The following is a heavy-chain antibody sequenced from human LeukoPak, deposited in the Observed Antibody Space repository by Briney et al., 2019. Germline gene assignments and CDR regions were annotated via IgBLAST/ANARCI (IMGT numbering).Heavy chain of an antibody. V-gene: IGHV4-34*01. D-gene: IGHD3-10*01. Sequence: SETLSLNCAVYGESLSGYYWSWIRQPPGKGLEWIGEINHSGSTNYNPSLKSRVTISVDTSQNQFSLKLSSVTAADTAVYYCARGRVLLWFGESASYYFDYWGQGTLVTVSS. J-gene: IGHJ4*02. CDR2: INHSGST. CDR1: GESLSGYY. CDR3: ARGRVLLWFGESASYYFDY.